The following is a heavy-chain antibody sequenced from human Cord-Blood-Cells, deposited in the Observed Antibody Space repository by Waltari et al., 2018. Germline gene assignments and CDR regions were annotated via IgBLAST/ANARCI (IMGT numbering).Heavy chain of an antibody. Sequence: QVQLQESGPGLVKPSETLYLTCTVSGGSVSSGSYYWSWLRQPPGKGLEWIGYIYYSGSTNYNPSLKSRVTISVDTSKNQFSLKLSSVTAADTAVYYCASCSSTSCYAFDIWGQGTMVTVSS. V-gene: IGHV4-61*01. CDR1: GGSVSSGSYY. CDR3: ASCSSTSCYAFDI. CDR2: IYYSGST. J-gene: IGHJ3*02. D-gene: IGHD2-2*01.